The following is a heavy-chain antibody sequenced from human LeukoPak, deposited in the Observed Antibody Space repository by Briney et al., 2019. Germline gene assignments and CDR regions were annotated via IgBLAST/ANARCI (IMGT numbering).Heavy chain of an antibody. J-gene: IGHJ6*02. CDR2: INPSGGST. Sequence: ASVKVSCKASGYTFTSYYMHWVRQAPGQGLEWMGIINPSGGSTSYAQKFQGRVTMTRDTSTSTVYMELSSLRSEDTAVYYCASTNRPNINYYYYYGMDVWGQGTTVTVSS. CDR3: ASTNRPNINYYYYYGMDV. V-gene: IGHV1-46*01. D-gene: IGHD1-14*01. CDR1: GYTFTSYY.